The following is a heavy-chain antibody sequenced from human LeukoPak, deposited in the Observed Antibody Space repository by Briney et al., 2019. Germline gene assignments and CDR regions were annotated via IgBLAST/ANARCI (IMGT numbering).Heavy chain of an antibody. D-gene: IGHD3/OR15-3a*01. V-gene: IGHV4-34*01. J-gene: IGHJ4*02. Sequence: SGTLSLTCAVHGGSFSGYYWGWIRQPPGKGLEWIGEINRGGDTNYNPFLKSRATISIDTSRNYFSLKLSSMTAADTAVYYCARGRGTGSYFHDWGQGTLVTVSS. CDR1: GGSFSGYY. CDR2: INRGGDT. CDR3: ARGRGTGSYFHD.